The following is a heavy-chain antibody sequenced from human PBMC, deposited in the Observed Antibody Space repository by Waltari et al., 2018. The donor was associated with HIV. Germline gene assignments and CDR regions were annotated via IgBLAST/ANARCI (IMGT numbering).Heavy chain of an antibody. CDR2: INPNSGGT. V-gene: IGHV1-2*02. J-gene: IGHJ4*02. D-gene: IGHD3-22*01. CDR3: ARVGRFSRWLFSDY. Sequence: QVQLVQSGADVKKPGASVKVSCKASGYTFTGYYLPRVRQAPGQGLEWMGWINPNSGGTNYAQKFQGRVTMTRDTSISTAYMELSRLRSDDTAVYYCARVGRFSRWLFSDYWGQGTLVTVSS. CDR1: GYTFTGYY.